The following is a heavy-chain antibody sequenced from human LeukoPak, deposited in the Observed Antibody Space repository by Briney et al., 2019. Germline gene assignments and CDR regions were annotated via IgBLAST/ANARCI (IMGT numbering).Heavy chain of an antibody. CDR3: ARGLYYYGSGE. CDR2: ISYTWST. CDR1: GGSISSFY. D-gene: IGHD3-10*01. V-gene: IGHV4-59*01. J-gene: IGHJ4*02. Sequence: SETLSLTCTVSGGSISSFYWSWIRLPPGKGLEWIGYISYTWSTNYHPSFKSRVTMSIDTSKNQFSLKLSSVTAADTAVYYCARGLYYYGSGEWGQGTLVTVSS.